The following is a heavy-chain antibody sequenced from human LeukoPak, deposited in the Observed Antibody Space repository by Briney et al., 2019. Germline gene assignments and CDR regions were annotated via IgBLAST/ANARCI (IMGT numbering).Heavy chain of an antibody. CDR2: IWYDGSNK. CDR1: GFTFSSYG. Sequence: GGSLRLSCAASGFTFSSYGMHWVRQAPGKGLEWLAVIWYDGSNKYYADSVKGRFTISRDNSKNTLYLQMNSLRAEDTAVYYCARDPRYCSSTSCYAALNWFDPWGQGTLVTVSS. CDR3: ARDPRYCSSTSCYAALNWFDP. V-gene: IGHV3-33*01. D-gene: IGHD2-2*01. J-gene: IGHJ5*02.